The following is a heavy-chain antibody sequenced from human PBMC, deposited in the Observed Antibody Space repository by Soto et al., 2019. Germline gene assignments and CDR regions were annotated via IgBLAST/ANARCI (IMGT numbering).Heavy chain of an antibody. J-gene: IGHJ4*02. CDR2: INAGNGNT. CDR3: ARVGWLAHIDY. V-gene: IGHV1-3*05. D-gene: IGHD6-19*01. CDR1: GYTFTSYA. Sequence: QVQLVQSGAEEKKPGASVKVSCKASGYTFTSYAMHWVRQAPGQRLEWMGWINAGNGNTKYSQKFQGRVTITRDTSASTAYRELSSLRSEDTAVYYCARVGWLAHIDYWGQGTLVTVSS.